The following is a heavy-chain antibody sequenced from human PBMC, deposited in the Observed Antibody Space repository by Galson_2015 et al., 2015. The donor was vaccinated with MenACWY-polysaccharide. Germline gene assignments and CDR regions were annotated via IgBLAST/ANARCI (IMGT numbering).Heavy chain of an antibody. Sequence: SLRLSCAASGFTFITYAMSWVRQAPGKGLQWVATVSGSGDATYYADSVKGRFTISRDNSKSTLYLQMNSLRVEDTAVYYCANTLLLGTDCTGTSCLGYFHHWGQGTLVTVSS. J-gene: IGHJ1*01. V-gene: IGHV3-23*01. CDR3: ANTLLLGTDCTGTSCLGYFHH. CDR2: VSGSGDAT. CDR1: GFTFITYA. D-gene: IGHD2-8*02.